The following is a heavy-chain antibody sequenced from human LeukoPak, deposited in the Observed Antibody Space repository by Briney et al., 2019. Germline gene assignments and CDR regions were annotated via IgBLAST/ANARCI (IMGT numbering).Heavy chain of an antibody. Sequence: GGSLRLSCAASGFTFSTYWMHWVRQAPGKGLEWLADIRQDGDQTYYADSVKGRFTISRDNAKNSLYLQLNSLRAEDTAVYYCAKDLASTGALDLWGQGTLVTVSS. CDR3: AKDLASTGALDL. CDR1: GFTFSTYW. D-gene: IGHD1-14*01. V-gene: IGHV3-7*01. J-gene: IGHJ4*02. CDR2: IRQDGDQT.